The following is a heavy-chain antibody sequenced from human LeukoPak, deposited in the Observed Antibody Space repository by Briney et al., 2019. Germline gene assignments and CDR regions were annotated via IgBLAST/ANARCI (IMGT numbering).Heavy chain of an antibody. V-gene: IGHV3-49*04. D-gene: IGHD3-16*01. CDR3: TSLPLYYDYAPYYMDV. Sequence: GGSLRLSCTASGFTFGDYAMSWVRQAPGKGLEWVGFIRSKAYGGTTEYAASVKGRFTISRDDSKSIAYLQMNSLKIEDTAVYYCTSLPLYYDYAPYYMDVWGKGTTVTISS. CDR1: GFTFGDYA. CDR2: IRSKAYGGTT. J-gene: IGHJ6*03.